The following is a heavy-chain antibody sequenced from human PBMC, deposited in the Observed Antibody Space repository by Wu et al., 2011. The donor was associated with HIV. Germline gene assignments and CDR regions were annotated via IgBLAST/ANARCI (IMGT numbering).Heavy chain of an antibody. D-gene: IGHD5-12*01. Sequence: QVQLVQSATEVEKPGASVKVSCEAFGYTFSDYGIAWVRQAPGQGLELMGWINTYNHKTNSAQKFQGRVTMTTDTSTSTAYMELRSLRSDDTAVYYCARFTEDRGSGGYWGQGTLVTVSS. CDR2: INTYNHKT. J-gene: IGHJ4*02. CDR1: GYTFSDYG. CDR3: ARFTEDRGSGGY. V-gene: IGHV1-18*01.